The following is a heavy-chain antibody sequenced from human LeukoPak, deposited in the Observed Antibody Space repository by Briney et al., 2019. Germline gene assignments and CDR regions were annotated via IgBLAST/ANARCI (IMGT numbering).Heavy chain of an antibody. CDR3: AREYCSGGSCYQRHRQHYYFDY. D-gene: IGHD2-15*01. CDR2: IYYSGST. J-gene: IGHJ4*02. Sequence: NPSETLSLTCTVSGGSISSSSYYWGWIRQPPGKGLEWIGSIYYSGSTYYNPSLKSRVTISVDTSKNQFSLKLSSVAAADTAVYYCAREYCSGGSCYQRHRQHYYFDYWGQGTLVTVSS. CDR1: GGSISSSSYY. V-gene: IGHV4-39*07.